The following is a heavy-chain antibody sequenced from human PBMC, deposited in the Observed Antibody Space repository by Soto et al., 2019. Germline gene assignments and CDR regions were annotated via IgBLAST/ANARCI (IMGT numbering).Heavy chain of an antibody. CDR1: GFTFSSYA. CDR2: ISNSGAGT. D-gene: IGHD2-15*01. V-gene: IGHV3-23*01. J-gene: IGHJ4*02. CDR3: AKLFCSGGSCYSDY. Sequence: EVQLLESGGGLVQPGGSLRLSCAASGFTFSSYAMSWVRQAPGKGLEWVSGISNSGAGTYYADSVKGRFTISRDNSKNTLYVQMNSLRGEDTAVYYCAKLFCSGGSCYSDYWGQGTLVTLSS.